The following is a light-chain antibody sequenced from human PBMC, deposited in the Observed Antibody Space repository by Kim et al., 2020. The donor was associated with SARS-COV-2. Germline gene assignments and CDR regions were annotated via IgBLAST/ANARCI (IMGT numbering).Light chain of an antibody. V-gene: IGLV3-1*01. Sequence: SVSPGQTASITCSGDKLGDRFICWYQQKPGQSPVLVIYQDTKRPSGIPERFSGSNSGNTATLTISGTQTMDEADYYCQAWDSSTVVFGTGPRSPS. J-gene: IGLJ1*01. CDR1: KLGDRF. CDR3: QAWDSSTVV. CDR2: QDT.